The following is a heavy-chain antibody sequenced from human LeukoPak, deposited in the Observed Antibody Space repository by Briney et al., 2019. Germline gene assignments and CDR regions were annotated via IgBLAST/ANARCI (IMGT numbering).Heavy chain of an antibody. CDR3: AREVFGVVIEYYFDY. J-gene: IGHJ4*02. CDR1: GGSISSGSYY. Sequence: SETLSLTCTVSGGSISSGSYYWSWIRQPAGKGLEWIGRIYTSGSTNYNPSLKSRVTISVDTSKNQFSLKLSSVTAADTAVYYCAREVFGVVIEYYFDYWGQGTLVTVSS. CDR2: IYTSGST. D-gene: IGHD3-3*01. V-gene: IGHV4-61*02.